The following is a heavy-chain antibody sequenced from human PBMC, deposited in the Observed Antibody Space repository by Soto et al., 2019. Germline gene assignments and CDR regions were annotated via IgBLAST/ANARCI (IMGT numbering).Heavy chain of an antibody. CDR3: ARDLRPPHSGSDDLARRNHYGMDV. V-gene: IGHV1-2*04. CDR1: GYTFTGYH. J-gene: IGHJ6*02. Sequence: ASVKVSCKASGYTFTGYHMHWVRHTPGQGLEWMGWINPNSGGTNYAQKFQGWVTMTRDTSISTAYMELRRLRSDDTAVYYCARDLRPPHSGSDDLARRNHYGMDVWGQGTTVTVYS. D-gene: IGHD3-10*01. CDR2: INPNSGGT.